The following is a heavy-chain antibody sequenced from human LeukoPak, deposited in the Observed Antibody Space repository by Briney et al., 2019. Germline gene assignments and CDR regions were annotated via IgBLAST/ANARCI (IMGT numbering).Heavy chain of an antibody. Sequence: GGSLRLSCAASGFTFDDYAMHWVRQAPGKGLEWVSLISGDGGSTYYADSVKGRFTISRDNSKNSLYLQMNGLRTEDTALYYCAKLRGPYDYVWGSYRSSSSDFDYWGQGTLVTVSS. D-gene: IGHD3-16*02. CDR2: ISGDGGST. V-gene: IGHV3-43*02. CDR3: AKLRGPYDYVWGSYRSSSSDFDY. J-gene: IGHJ4*02. CDR1: GFTFDDYA.